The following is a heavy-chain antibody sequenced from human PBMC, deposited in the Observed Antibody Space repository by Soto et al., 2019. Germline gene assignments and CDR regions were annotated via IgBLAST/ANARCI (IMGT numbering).Heavy chain of an antibody. CDR1: GGSMRNYF. J-gene: IGHJ4*02. CDR3: AAGEASSRNLAPYYLDF. CDR2: IHYSGTT. D-gene: IGHD6-13*01. Sequence: ETLSLTCPVSGGSMRNYFWTWIRQPPGKGLEWIGYIHYSGTTSFFPSYNPSLRSRVTISEDTSKNQFSLKLLSVTTADTAVYFCAAGEASSRNLAPYYLDFWGQGTLVTVYS. V-gene: IGHV4-59*01.